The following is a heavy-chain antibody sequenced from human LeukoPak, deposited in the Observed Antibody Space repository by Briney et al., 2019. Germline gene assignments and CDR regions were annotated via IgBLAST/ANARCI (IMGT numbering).Heavy chain of an antibody. Sequence: ASVKVSCKASGYTFTSYGISWVRQAPGQGLEWMGWISAYNGDTNFAQKLQGRVTMTTDTSTSTAYMELRSLRSDDTAVYYCARATKTYSSGAEQYWGQGTLVTVSS. D-gene: IGHD6-19*01. CDR3: ARATKTYSSGAEQY. CDR1: GYTFTSYG. V-gene: IGHV1-18*01. J-gene: IGHJ4*02. CDR2: ISAYNGDT.